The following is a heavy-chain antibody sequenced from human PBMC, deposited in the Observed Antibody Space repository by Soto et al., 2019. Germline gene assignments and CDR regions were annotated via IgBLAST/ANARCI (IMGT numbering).Heavy chain of an antibody. CDR3: ARGSEAAGSDYYYYGMDV. CDR1: GGSFSGYY. V-gene: IGHV4-34*01. J-gene: IGHJ6*02. D-gene: IGHD6-13*01. Sequence: PSETLSLTCAVYGGSFSGYYWSWIRQPPGKGLEWIGEINHSGSTNYNPSLKSRVTISVDTSKNQFSLKLSYVTAADTAVYYCARGSEAAGSDYYYYGMDVWGQGTTVT. CDR2: INHSGST.